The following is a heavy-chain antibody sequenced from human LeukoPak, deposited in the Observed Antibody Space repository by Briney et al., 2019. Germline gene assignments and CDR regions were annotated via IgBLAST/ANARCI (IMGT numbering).Heavy chain of an antibody. CDR1: GGSFSGYY. J-gene: IGHJ4*02. CDR3: ARYSSGLIYYFDY. Sequence: SETLSLTCAVSGGSFSGYYWSWIRQPPGKGLEWIGEINHSGSTNYSPSLKSRITISVDTSKNQFSLKLSSVTAADTAVYYCARYSSGLIYYFDYWGQGTLVTVSS. D-gene: IGHD6-19*01. CDR2: INHSGST. V-gene: IGHV4-34*01.